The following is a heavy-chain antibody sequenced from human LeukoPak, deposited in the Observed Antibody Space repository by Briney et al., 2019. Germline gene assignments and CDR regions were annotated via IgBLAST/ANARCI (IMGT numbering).Heavy chain of an antibody. D-gene: IGHD3-3*01. CDR3: ARVRVLRFLEWLLIY. J-gene: IGHJ4*02. V-gene: IGHV1-2*02. CDR1: GYTFTGYY. CDR2: INPNSGGT. Sequence: EASVKVSCKASGYTFTGYYMHWVRQAPGQGLEWMGWINPNSGGTNYAQKFQGRVTMTRDTSISTAYMELSRLRSDDTAVYYCARVRVLRFLEWLLIYWGQGTLVTVSS.